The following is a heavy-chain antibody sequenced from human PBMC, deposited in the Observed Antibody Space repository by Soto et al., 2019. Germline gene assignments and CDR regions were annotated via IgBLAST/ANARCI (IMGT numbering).Heavy chain of an antibody. CDR3: ATLPPRIVVVKTEIPT. D-gene: IGHD2-15*01. CDR2: IYHSGST. J-gene: IGHJ5*02. Sequence: SETRSLTCAVSGTSISSTFWWTWVRQPPGKGLEWIGEIYHSGSTKYNPSLKSRVTISVDKSNNQFSLELRAVTAADTAVYYCATLPPRIVVVKTEIPTWGQGTLVT. V-gene: IGHV4-4*02. CDR1: GTSISSTFW.